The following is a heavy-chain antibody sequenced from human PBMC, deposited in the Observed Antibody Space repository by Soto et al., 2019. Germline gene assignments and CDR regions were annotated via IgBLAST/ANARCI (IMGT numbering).Heavy chain of an antibody. D-gene: IGHD2-15*01. V-gene: IGHV1-69*06. Sequence: SVKVSCKASGGTFSSYAISWVRQAPGQGLEWMGGIIPIFGTANYAQKFQGRVAITADKSTSTAYMELSSLRSEDTAVYYCARGESVVVAATPWVGWFDPWGQGTLVTVSS. J-gene: IGHJ5*02. CDR2: IIPIFGTA. CDR1: GGTFSSYA. CDR3: ARGESVVVAATPWVGWFDP.